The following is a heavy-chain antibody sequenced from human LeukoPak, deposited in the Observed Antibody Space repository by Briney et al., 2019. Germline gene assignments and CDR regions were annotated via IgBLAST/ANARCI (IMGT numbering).Heavy chain of an antibody. Sequence: GGSLRLSCAASGFTFSSYAMSWVRQAPGKGLEWVSAISGSGGSTYYADSVKGRFTISRDNSKNTLYLQMNSLRAEDTAVYYCAKGSIAAHYYYYYYMDVWGKGTTVTVSS. CDR3: AKGSIAAHYYYYYYMDV. CDR2: ISGSGGST. J-gene: IGHJ6*03. D-gene: IGHD6-6*01. CDR1: GFTFSSYA. V-gene: IGHV3-23*01.